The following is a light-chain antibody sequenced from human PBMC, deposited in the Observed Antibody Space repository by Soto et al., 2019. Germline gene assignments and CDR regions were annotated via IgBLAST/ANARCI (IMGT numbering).Light chain of an antibody. V-gene: IGKV3-11*01. Sequence: EIVLTQSPATLSLSPGERATLSCRASQSVSSYFSWYQQKPCQAPRLLIYDASNRATGIPARFSGSGSGTDFTLTISSLEPEDFAVYYCQQRSNWPPRITFGQGTRLEIK. CDR2: DAS. CDR1: QSVSSY. J-gene: IGKJ5*01. CDR3: QQRSNWPPRIT.